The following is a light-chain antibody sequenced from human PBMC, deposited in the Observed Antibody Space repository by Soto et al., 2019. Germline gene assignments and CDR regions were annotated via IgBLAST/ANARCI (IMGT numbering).Light chain of an antibody. J-gene: IGLJ1*01. Sequence: QSALTQPASVSGSPGQSITISCTGTNSDVGGYNYVSWYQQHPGKAPKLMIYEVSNRPSGVSNRFPGSKSGNTASLTISGLQAEDEANYYCSSYTSSSTYVFGTGTKVTVL. V-gene: IGLV2-14*01. CDR2: EVS. CDR3: SSYTSSSTYV. CDR1: NSDVGGYNY.